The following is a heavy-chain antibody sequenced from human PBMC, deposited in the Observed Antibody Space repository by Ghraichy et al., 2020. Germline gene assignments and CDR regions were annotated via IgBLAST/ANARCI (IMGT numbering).Heavy chain of an antibody. CDR3: ATSGKMSDFDY. J-gene: IGHJ4*02. D-gene: IGHD1-14*01. Sequence: GESPNISCLGSGFTFSTFALNWVRQAPGKGLEWVALSSYNGINKTYADSVQGRFTIARDNSKNRLYLQMNSLRPDDTAVYYCATSGKMSDFDYWGQGTLVTDSS. V-gene: IGHV3-30*03. CDR2: SSYNGINK. CDR1: GFTFSTFA.